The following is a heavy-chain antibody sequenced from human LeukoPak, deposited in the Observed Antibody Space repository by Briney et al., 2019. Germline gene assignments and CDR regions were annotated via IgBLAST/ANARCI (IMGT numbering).Heavy chain of an antibody. CDR1: GGSISSGSYY. J-gene: IGHJ4*02. V-gene: IGHV4-61*02. CDR2: IYTSGST. D-gene: IGHD5-12*01. Sequence: PSETLSLTCTVSGGSISSGSYYWSWIRQPAGKGLEWIGRIYTSGSTNYNPSLKSRVTISVDTSKNQFSLKLSSVTAADTAVYFCARERSSGYDRPFDYWGQGTLVTVSS. CDR3: ARERSSGYDRPFDY.